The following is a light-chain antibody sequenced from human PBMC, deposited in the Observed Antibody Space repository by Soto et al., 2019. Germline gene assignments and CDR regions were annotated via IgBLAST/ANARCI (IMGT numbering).Light chain of an antibody. CDR2: DVS. J-gene: IGLJ1*01. V-gene: IGLV2-14*03. Sequence: QSVLTQPASVSGSPGQSITISCTGTSSDVGGYNYVSWYQHHPGKVPQLLIYDVSNRPSGVSNRFSGSKSGNTASLTISGLQAEDEADYYCYSYTSSNTYVFGTRTKLTVL. CDR3: YSYTSSNTYV. CDR1: SSDVGGYNY.